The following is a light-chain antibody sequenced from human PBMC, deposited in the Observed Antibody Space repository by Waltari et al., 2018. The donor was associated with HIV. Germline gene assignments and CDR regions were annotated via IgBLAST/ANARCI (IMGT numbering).Light chain of an antibody. V-gene: IGLV2-23*02. J-gene: IGLJ2*01. CDR3: CSYAGGATVI. Sequence: QSALTQPASVSGSPGQSIAISCTGTSSDLGSYNLVSWYQQHPGRAPQLIIYEDDKRPSGVSDRVSGSKSDNTASLTISGLQTGDEADYYCCSYAGGATVIFGGGTKLTVL. CDR2: EDD. CDR1: SSDLGSYNL.